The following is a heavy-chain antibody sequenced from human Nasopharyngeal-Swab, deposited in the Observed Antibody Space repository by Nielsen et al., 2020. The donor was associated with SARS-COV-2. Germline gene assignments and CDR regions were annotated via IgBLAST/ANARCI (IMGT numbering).Heavy chain of an antibody. J-gene: IGHJ2*01. CDR1: GGSISSHY. V-gene: IGHV4-4*07. Sequence: GSLRLSCTASGGSISSHYWSWIRQPAGKGLEWIGRIYISGSTNYNPSLKSRVTMSVDTSKNQFSLKLSSVTAADTAVYYCARDRIQWLGEWYFDLWDRGTLVTVSS. D-gene: IGHD6-19*01. CDR3: ARDRIQWLGEWYFDL. CDR2: IYISGST.